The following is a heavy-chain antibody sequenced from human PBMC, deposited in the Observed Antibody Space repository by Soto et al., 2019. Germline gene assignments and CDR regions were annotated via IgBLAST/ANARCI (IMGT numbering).Heavy chain of an antibody. CDR2: ISGYNGNT. D-gene: IGHD3-10*01. CDR3: ARIGEYYSIPYYYADG. Sequence: GSVQVSCKASGYTFNTDAITWVRQAPGQGLEWMGWISGYNGNTNYAQTLQGRGTMTTDTSTSTAYLELRSLRSDDTAVYYCARIGEYYSIPYYYADGWGQGTLVTVAS. J-gene: IGHJ4*01. CDR1: GYTFNTDA. V-gene: IGHV1-18*01.